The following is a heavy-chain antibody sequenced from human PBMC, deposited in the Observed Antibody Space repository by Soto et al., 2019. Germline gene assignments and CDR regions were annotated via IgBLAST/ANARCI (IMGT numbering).Heavy chain of an antibody. V-gene: IGHV3-23*01. CDR2: ISAGGDGT. CDR1: GFSFRSYA. D-gene: IGHD2-15*01. CDR3: AKDLGPLRLLNYYFYGLDV. Sequence: EGQLLESGGDLVQPGGSLRLSCAASGFSFRSYAMGWVRQAPGKGLNWVSSISAGGDGTYYADSVKGRFTISRDNSKNPMYLQMTSLRADDTAVYYCAKDLGPLRLLNYYFYGLDVWGQGTSVTVSS. J-gene: IGHJ6*02.